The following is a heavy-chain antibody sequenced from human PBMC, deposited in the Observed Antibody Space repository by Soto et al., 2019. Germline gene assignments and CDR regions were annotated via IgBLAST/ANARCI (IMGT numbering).Heavy chain of an antibody. J-gene: IGHJ6*02. CDR3: VRDKGSSGWYLDYYYYGMDV. Sequence: QVQLVESGGGLVKPGGSLRLSCAASGFTFSDYYMSWIRQAPGKGLEWVSYISSSSSYTNYADSVKGRFTISRDNAKNSLYLQMNSLRAEDTAVYYCVRDKGSSGWYLDYYYYGMDVWGQGTTVTVSS. V-gene: IGHV3-11*06. CDR2: ISSSSSYT. D-gene: IGHD6-19*01. CDR1: GFTFSDYY.